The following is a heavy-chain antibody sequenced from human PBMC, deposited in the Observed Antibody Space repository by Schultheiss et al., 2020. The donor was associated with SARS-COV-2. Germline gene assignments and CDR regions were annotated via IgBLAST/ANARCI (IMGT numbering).Heavy chain of an antibody. CDR1: GFTFSSYG. D-gene: IGHD2-15*01. V-gene: IGHV3-30*03. J-gene: IGHJ4*02. Sequence: GGSLRLSCAASGFTFSSYGMHWVRQAPGKGLEWVAVISYDGSNKYYADSVKGRFTVSRDNSENTLYLQMNSLRPEDTAVYYCARDWGCSGGSCYYYFDYWGQGTLVTVAS. CDR2: ISYDGSNK. CDR3: ARDWGCSGGSCYYYFDY.